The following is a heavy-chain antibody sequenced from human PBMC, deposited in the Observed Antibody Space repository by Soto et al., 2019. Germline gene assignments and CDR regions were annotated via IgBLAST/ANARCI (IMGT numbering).Heavy chain of an antibody. V-gene: IGHV3-7*03. CDR1: GFTFSTYW. J-gene: IGHJ4*02. CDR2: IDPDGSQK. Sequence: EVQLVDSGGDLVQPGGSLRLSCAASGFTFSTYWMSWVRQAPGKGLEWVANIDPDGSQKYYVESVKGRFTISRDNAKNSLYLQMNSLRAEDTDVYYCARDMGPRGADGYWGQGTLVTVSS. CDR3: ARDMGPRGADGY. D-gene: IGHD3-10*01.